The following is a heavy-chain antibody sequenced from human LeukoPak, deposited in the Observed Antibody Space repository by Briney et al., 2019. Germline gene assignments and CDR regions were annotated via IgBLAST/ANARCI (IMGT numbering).Heavy chain of an antibody. J-gene: IGHJ6*02. CDR3: ARLIYDSSGLYGMDV. CDR1: GYSFTSYW. V-gene: IGHV5-51*01. Sequence: GESLKISCKGSGYSFTSYWIGWVRQMPGKGLEWMGIIYPGDSDTRYSPSFQGQVTISADKSISTAYLQWSSLKASDTAMYYRARLIYDSSGLYGMDVWGQGTTVTVSS. D-gene: IGHD3-22*01. CDR2: IYPGDSDT.